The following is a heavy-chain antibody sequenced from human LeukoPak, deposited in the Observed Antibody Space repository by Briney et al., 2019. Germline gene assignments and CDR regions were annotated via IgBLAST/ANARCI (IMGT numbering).Heavy chain of an antibody. Sequence: SETLSLTCTVSGGSISSSPYYWGWIRQPPGEGLEWIGSIYYSGTTHYSPSLESRVTISVDTSKNQFSLKLSSVTAADTAVYYCARGSSARQWLVRPEYFQHWGQGTLVTVSS. J-gene: IGHJ1*01. CDR3: ARGSSARQWLVRPEYFQH. D-gene: IGHD6-19*01. CDR2: IYYSGTT. V-gene: IGHV4-39*07. CDR1: GGSISSSPYY.